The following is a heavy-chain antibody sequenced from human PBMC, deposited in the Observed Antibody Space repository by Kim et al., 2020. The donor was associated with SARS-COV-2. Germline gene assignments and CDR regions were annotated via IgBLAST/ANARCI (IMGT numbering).Heavy chain of an antibody. CDR1: GFTFSSYA. V-gene: IGHV3-23*01. J-gene: IGHJ4*02. Sequence: GGSLRLSCAASGFTFSSYAMHWVRQTPEKGLEWLSAIGAGGAGSTYYAESVKGRFSISRDNSRNTLYLQMNSLRAEETAFYYCARRSSGISYYFDYWGQG. D-gene: IGHD3-10*01. CDR3: ARRSSGISYYFDY. CDR2: IGAGGAGST.